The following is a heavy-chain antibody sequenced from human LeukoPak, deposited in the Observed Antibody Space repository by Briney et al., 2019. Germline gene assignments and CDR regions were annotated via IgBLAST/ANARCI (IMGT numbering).Heavy chain of an antibody. CDR3: ARERSIGSLDY. CDR2: IYHSGST. D-gene: IGHD1-26*01. CDR1: GGSISSSNW. J-gene: IGHJ4*02. Sequence: SETLSLTCAVSGGSISSSNWWSWVRPPPGKGLEWIGEIYHSGSTNYNPSLKSRVTISIDRSKNQFSLKLSSVTAADTAVYYCARERSIGSLDYWGQGTLVTVSS. V-gene: IGHV4-4*02.